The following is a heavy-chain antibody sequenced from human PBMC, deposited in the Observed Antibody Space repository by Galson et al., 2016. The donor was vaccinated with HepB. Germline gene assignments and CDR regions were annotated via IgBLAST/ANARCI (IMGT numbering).Heavy chain of an antibody. CDR3: AREGGVYQYTGMDV. CDR1: GASLRNGDYY. J-gene: IGHJ6*04. CDR2: IYSSGST. V-gene: IGHV4-61*02. Sequence: TLSPTCTVSGASLRNGDYYWSWVRQPAGKRLEWIGRIYSSGSTNYNPSLNSRVTISLDMSNQQFSLEVNSVTAADTAVYYCAREGGVYQYTGMDVWGKGTTVTVS. D-gene: IGHD3-16*01.